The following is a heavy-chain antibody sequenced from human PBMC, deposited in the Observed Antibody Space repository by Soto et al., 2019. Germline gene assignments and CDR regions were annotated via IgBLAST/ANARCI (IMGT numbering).Heavy chain of an antibody. D-gene: IGHD3-16*01. V-gene: IGHV4-34*01. J-gene: IGHJ6*02. CDR2: INHSGKT. CDR3: ARGGGIYYYGMDV. CDR1: GGSFSGNY. Sequence: QVQLQQWGAGLLKPSETLSLTCAVYGGSFSGNYWRWIRQPPGKGLEWIGEINHSGKTNHNPSLKSRVTISVDTSKNQFSLKLYSVTAADTGVYYCARGGGIYYYGMDVWGQGTTVTVSS.